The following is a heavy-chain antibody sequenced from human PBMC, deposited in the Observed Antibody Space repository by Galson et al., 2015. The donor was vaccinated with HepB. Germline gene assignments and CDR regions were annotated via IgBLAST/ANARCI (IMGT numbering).Heavy chain of an antibody. V-gene: IGHV1-69*13. CDR3: ARGPDPIYSSSSGFDY. CDR2: IIPIFGTA. CDR1: GGTFSSYA. D-gene: IGHD6-6*01. J-gene: IGHJ4*02. Sequence: SVKVSCKASGGTFSSYAISWVRQAPGQGLEWMGGIIPIFGTANYAQKFQGRVTITADESTSTAYMELSSLRSEDTAVYHCARGPDPIYSSSSGFDYWGQGTLVTVSS.